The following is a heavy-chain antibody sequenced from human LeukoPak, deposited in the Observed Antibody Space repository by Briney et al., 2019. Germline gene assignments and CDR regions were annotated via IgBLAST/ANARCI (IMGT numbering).Heavy chain of an antibody. CDR1: GGTFSSYA. Sequence: GSSVKVPCKASGGTFSSYAISWVRQAPGQGLEWMGRIIPILGIANYAQKFQGRVTITADKSTSTAYMELSSLRSEDTAVYYCARVAPAAYCGGGCYSSWGQGTLVTVSS. J-gene: IGHJ4*02. D-gene: IGHD2-21*02. CDR3: ARVAPAAYCGGGCYSS. CDR2: IIPILGIA. V-gene: IGHV1-69*04.